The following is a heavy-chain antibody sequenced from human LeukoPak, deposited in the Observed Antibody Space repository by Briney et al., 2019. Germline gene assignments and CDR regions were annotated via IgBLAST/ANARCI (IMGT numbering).Heavy chain of an antibody. D-gene: IGHD4-17*01. J-gene: IGHJ3*02. Sequence: PGGSLRLSCAASGFTFSNAWMSWVRQAPGKGLEWVGRIKSKTDGGTTDYAAPVKGRFTISRDDSKNTLYLQMNSLKTEDTAVYYCTTDYGDYDREAFDIWGQGTMVTVSS. CDR1: GFTFSNAW. CDR3: TTDYGDYDREAFDI. V-gene: IGHV3-15*01. CDR2: IKSKTDGGTT.